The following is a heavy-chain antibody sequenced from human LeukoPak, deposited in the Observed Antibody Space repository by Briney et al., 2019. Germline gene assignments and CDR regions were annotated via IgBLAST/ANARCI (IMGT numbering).Heavy chain of an antibody. V-gene: IGHV3-23*01. Sequence: GGSLRLSCAASGFXFSGYAMSWVRQAPGKGLEWVSTISDSGGSTYYADSVKGRFTISRDNSKNTLYLQLNSLRAEDTAIYYCAKDGRLYDGSGYYQLDYWGQGTLVTVSS. J-gene: IGHJ4*02. D-gene: IGHD3-22*01. CDR2: ISDSGGST. CDR1: GFXFSGYA. CDR3: AKDGRLYDGSGYYQLDY.